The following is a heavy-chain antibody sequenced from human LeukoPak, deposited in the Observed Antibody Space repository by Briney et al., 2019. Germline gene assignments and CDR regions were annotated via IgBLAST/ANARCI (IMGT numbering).Heavy chain of an antibody. CDR2: ISGSGGST. CDR3: VTSSAYY. D-gene: IGHD2-2*01. J-gene: IGHJ4*02. Sequence: GGSLRLSCAASGFSFMTYAMTWVRQTPGKGLQWVSGISGSGGSTYYADSVRDRFTISRDNSKNTLFLQMNRLRAEDTAVYYCVTSSAYYWGQGTLVTVSS. CDR1: GFSFMTYA. V-gene: IGHV3-23*01.